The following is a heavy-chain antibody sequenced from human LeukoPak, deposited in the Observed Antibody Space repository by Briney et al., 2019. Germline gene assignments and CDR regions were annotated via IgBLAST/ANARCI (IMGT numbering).Heavy chain of an antibody. V-gene: IGHV3-7*01. CDR3: ARDLQCGGDCHYDALDI. Sequence: GGSLRLSCAASGFTFSIYTMNWVRQAPGKGLEWVANIKEDGSGKYYVDSVRGRFTISRDNAKNSLFLQMNSLRAEDTAVYYCARDLQCGGDCHYDALDIWGQGTLVTVSS. CDR1: GFTFSIYT. CDR2: IKEDGSGK. D-gene: IGHD2-21*02. J-gene: IGHJ3*02.